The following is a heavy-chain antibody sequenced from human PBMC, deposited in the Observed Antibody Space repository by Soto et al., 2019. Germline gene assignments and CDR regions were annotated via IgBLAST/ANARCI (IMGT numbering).Heavy chain of an antibody. CDR3: ARDVRFLDWLAGWFDP. CDR2: IYHSGST. J-gene: IGHJ5*02. CDR1: GGSITSSNW. D-gene: IGHD3-3*01. V-gene: IGHV4-4*02. Sequence: QVQLQESGPGLVKPSGTLSLTCAVSGGSITSSNWWSWVRQSPVKGLEWIGEIYHSGSTNYNPSLKSRVTISVDTSKNQFSLKLNSVTAADTAVYYCARDVRFLDWLAGWFDPWGQGTLVTVSS.